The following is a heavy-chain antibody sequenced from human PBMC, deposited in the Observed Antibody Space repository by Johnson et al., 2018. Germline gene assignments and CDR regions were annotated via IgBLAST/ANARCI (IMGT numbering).Heavy chain of an antibody. J-gene: IGHJ3*02. V-gene: IGHV3-23*04. CDR1: GFTFSNYA. Sequence: VQLVESGGGLVQPGGALRLSCAVSGFTFSNYAMSWVRQAPGKGLECVSTISGRGDSAYYADSVKGRFTISRDNSKNTLYLQMNSLRAEDTAVYYCAKDYTSNCDHDAFDMWGQVTMVTVSS. CDR3: AKDYTSNCDHDAFDM. CDR2: ISGRGDSA. D-gene: IGHD6-13*01.